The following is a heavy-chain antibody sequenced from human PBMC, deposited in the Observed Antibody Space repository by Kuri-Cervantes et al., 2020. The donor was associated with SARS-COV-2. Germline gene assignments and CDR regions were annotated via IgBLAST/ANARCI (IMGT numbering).Heavy chain of an antibody. D-gene: IGHD2-15*01. CDR1: GGSISSYY. J-gene: IGHJ6*03. V-gene: IGHV4-59*01. Sequence: GSLRLSCTVSGGSISSYYWSWIRQPPGKGLEWIGYIYYSGSTNYNPSLKSRVTISVDTSKNQFSLKLSSVTAADTAVYYCASAKYIDYYYYMDVWGKGTTVTVSS. CDR2: IYYSGST. CDR3: ASAKYIDYYYYMDV.